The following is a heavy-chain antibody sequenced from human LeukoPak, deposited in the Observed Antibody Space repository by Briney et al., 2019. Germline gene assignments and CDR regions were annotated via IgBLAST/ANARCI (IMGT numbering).Heavy chain of an antibody. J-gene: IGHJ4*02. CDR2: ISSSSSYI. CDR3: AREGSGTYYFDY. D-gene: IGHD3-10*01. CDR1: GFTFSSYS. V-gene: IGHV3-21*01. Sequence: GGSLRLSCAASGFTFSSYSMNWARQAPGKGLEWVSSISSSSSYIYYADSVKGRFTISRDNAKSSLYLQMNSLRAEDTAVYYCAREGSGTYYFDYWGQGTLVTVSS.